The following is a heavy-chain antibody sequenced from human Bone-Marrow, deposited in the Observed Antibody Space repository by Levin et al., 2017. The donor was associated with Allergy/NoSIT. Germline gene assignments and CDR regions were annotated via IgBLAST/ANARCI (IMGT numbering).Heavy chain of an antibody. CDR2: IYYIGTT. Sequence: SETLSLTCTVSGGSISRSPYYWVWIRQPPGKGLEWIGSIYYIGTTYYNPSLKSRLTISVDTSQNQFSLKLTSVTAADTAVYYCATCGDDCIDVFGIWGQGTMVTVSS. CDR3: ATCGDDCIDVFGI. J-gene: IGHJ3*02. D-gene: IGHD2-21*02. CDR1: GGSISRSPYY. V-gene: IGHV4-39*07.